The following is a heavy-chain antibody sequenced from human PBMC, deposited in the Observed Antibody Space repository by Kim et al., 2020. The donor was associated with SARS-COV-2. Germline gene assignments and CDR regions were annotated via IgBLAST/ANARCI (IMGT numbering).Heavy chain of an antibody. J-gene: IGHJ2*01. CDR1: GFRFSSYA. V-gene: IGHV3-23*01. Sequence: GGSLRLSCAASGFRFSSYAMAWVRQAPGKGLEFIAGITGGGSRDYEASMKGRLTISRDNSKNTMLLEVNSLRVEDTAVYYCVKDKISGHGYWYFDVWGRGTLVTVSS. CDR3: VKDKISGHGYWYFDV. CDR2: ITGGGSR. D-gene: IGHD1-26*01.